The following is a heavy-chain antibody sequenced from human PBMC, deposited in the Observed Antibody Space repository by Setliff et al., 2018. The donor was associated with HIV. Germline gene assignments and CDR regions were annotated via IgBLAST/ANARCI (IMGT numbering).Heavy chain of an antibody. CDR3: ARRPRHYYASGSVWFDP. CDR1: GGTFSSYA. J-gene: IGHJ5*02. Sequence: SVKVSCKASGGTFSSYAISWVRQAPGQGLEWMGGIIPILGIANYAQKFQGRVTITADDSTKTAYVEFTSLRSDDTAVYYCARRPRHYYASGSVWFDPWGQGTLVTVSS. V-gene: IGHV1-69*10. CDR2: IIPILGIA. D-gene: IGHD3-10*01.